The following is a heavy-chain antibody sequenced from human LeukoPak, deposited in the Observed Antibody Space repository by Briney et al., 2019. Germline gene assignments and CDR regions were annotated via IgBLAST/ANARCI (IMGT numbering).Heavy chain of an antibody. Sequence: PSETLSPTCTVSGGSISSYYWSWIRQPPGKGLEWIGSIYYSGRTYYNPSLKSRVTISVDTSKNQFSLKLSSVTAADTAVYYCARLMGGYDGYWGQGTLVTVSS. CDR2: IYYSGRT. CDR1: GGSISSYY. J-gene: IGHJ4*02. CDR3: ARLMGGYDGY. V-gene: IGHV4-59*05. D-gene: IGHD2-8*01.